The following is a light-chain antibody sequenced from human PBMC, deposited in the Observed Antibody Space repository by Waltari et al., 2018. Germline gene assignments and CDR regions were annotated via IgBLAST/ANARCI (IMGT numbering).Light chain of an antibody. CDR3: QTGGHGTWV. Sequence: QLVLTQSPSASASLGASVKLTCTLSSGHSSNVIAWLKPQPEKGPRDLVKVTSDGRHSKGAEIPDRFSGSSSGAERYLTIAGLQSEDEADYYCQTGGHGTWVFGGGTKLTVL. CDR2: VTSDGRH. J-gene: IGLJ3*02. CDR1: SGHSSNV. V-gene: IGLV4-69*01.